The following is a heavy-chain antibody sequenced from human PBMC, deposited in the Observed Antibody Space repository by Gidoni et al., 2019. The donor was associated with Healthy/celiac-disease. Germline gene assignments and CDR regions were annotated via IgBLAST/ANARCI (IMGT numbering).Heavy chain of an antibody. CDR3: ASLYYYDSSGYFINYFDY. V-gene: IGHV4-39*01. CDR2: ST. D-gene: IGHD3-22*01. J-gene: IGHJ4*02. Sequence: STYYNPSLKNRVTISVDTSKNQFSLKLSSVTAADTAVYYCASLYYYDSSGYFINYFDYWGQGTLVTVSS.